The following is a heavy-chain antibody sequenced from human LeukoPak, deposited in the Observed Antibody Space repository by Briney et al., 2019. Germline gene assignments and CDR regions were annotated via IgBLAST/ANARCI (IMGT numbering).Heavy chain of an antibody. CDR3: ARVGYSGYDFALGY. J-gene: IGHJ4*02. Sequence: SETLSPTCTVSGGSISSYYWSWIRQPPGKGLEWIGYIYYSGSTNYNPSLKSRVIISVDTSKNQFSLKLSSVTAADTAVYYCARVGYSGYDFALGYWGQGTLVTVSS. V-gene: IGHV4-59*01. CDR2: IYYSGST. D-gene: IGHD5-12*01. CDR1: GGSISSYY.